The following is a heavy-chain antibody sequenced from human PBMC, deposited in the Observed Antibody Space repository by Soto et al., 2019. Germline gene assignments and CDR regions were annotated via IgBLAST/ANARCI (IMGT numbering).Heavy chain of an antibody. D-gene: IGHD2-2*01. CDR3: ASLYSQVVPAAGLWFGEPLGAFDI. V-gene: IGHV5-51*01. CDR2: IYPGDSDT. Sequence: GEALKISCKGSGYSFTSYWIGWGRQMPGKGLEWMGIIYPGDSDTRSSPSFQGKVTISAHKSTSTPYLPWSSLKASDTAMYYCASLYSQVVPAAGLWFGEPLGAFDIWGQGTMVTVSS. CDR1: GYSFTSYW. J-gene: IGHJ3*02.